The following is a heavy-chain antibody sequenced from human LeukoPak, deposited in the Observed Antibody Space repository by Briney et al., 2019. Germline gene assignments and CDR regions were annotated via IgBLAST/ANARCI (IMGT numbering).Heavy chain of an antibody. CDR2: ISANNGNT. J-gene: IGHJ4*02. CDR3: ARDIAVTNFDY. CDR1: GYTFTNYG. D-gene: IGHD4-17*01. V-gene: IGHV1-18*01. Sequence: GASVKVSCKASGYTFTNYGISWVRQAPGQGLEWMGWISANNGNTDYAQKLQGRVTLTTDTSTNTAYMELRSLTSDDTAVYYCARDIAVTNFDYWGREPWSPSP.